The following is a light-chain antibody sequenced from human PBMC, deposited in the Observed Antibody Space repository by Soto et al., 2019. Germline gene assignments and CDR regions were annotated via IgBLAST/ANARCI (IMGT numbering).Light chain of an antibody. J-gene: IGLJ1*01. CDR1: SSNIGAGHD. CDR2: GNG. Sequence: VLTQPPSVSGAPGQRVTISCTGSSSNIGAGHDVHWYQQLPGTAPKLLIYGNGNRPSGVPDRFSGSKSGTSASLAITGLQAEDEADYYCQSYDSSLSGSEVFGTGTKVTVL. V-gene: IGLV1-40*01. CDR3: QSYDSSLSGSEV.